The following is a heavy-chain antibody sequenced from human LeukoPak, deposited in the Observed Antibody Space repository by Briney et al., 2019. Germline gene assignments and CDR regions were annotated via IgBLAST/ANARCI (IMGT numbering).Heavy chain of an antibody. CDR3: ARGREIHGGSDTKLDDY. CDR1: GYSFTDYY. CDR2: ISPRSGDT. J-gene: IGHJ4*02. Sequence: ASVKVSCTASGYSFTDYYMHWVRQAPGQGLEWMGWISPRSGDTSYAQKFQGRVTMTRDTYINTVDMDLSGLTSDDTAVFYCARGREIHGGSDTKLDDYWGQGTLVTVSS. D-gene: IGHD3-10*01. V-gene: IGHV1-2*02.